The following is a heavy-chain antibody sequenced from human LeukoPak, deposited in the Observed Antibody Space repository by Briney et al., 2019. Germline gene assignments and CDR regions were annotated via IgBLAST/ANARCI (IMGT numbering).Heavy chain of an antibody. CDR3: ARVHYLGTNGVRHHDAFDI. CDR1: GYTFTSYY. CDR2: INPSGGST. Sequence: ASVKVSCKASGYTFTSYYMHWVRQAPGQGLEWMGIINPSGGSTSYAQKFQGRVTMTRDTSTSTVYMELRSLRSDDTAVYYCARVHYLGTNGVRHHDAFDIWGQGTMVTVSS. V-gene: IGHV1-46*01. J-gene: IGHJ3*02. D-gene: IGHD2-8*01.